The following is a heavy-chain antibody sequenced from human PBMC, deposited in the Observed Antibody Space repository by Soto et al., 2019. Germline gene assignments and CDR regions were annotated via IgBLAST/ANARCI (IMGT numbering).Heavy chain of an antibody. V-gene: IGHV1-18*01. Sequence: QIQLLQSGAEVKKPGASVKVTCKASGYTFRNFGISWVRQAPGQGLEWMGWISAYNANANYAQKFQGRLNMTADTSTSTAYMELRSLRSGDTAVYYCARENSYFDYWGQGTLVTVSS. J-gene: IGHJ4*02. CDR2: ISAYNANA. CDR1: GYTFRNFG. CDR3: ARENSYFDY.